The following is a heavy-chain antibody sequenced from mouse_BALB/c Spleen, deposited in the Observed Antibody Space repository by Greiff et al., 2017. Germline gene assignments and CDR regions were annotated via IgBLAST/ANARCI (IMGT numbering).Heavy chain of an antibody. Sequence: EVQLQQSGPGLVKPSQSLSLTCSVTGYSITSGYYWDWIRQFPGNKLEWMGYIGYDGSNNYNPSLKNRISITRDPSKNQFFLKLNSVTTEDTATYYCARDAYYAMDYWGQGTSVTVSS. J-gene: IGHJ4*01. CDR3: ARDAYYAMDY. CDR2: IGYDGSN. V-gene: IGHV3-6*02. CDR1: GYSITSGYY.